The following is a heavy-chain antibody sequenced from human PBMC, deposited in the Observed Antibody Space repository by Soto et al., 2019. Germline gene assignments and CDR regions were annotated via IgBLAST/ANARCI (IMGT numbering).Heavy chain of an antibody. CDR3: ARNWGSFDY. CDR2: IYWDDDK. CDR1: GFSLTTSGVG. Sequence: QITLKESGPTLVKPTQTLTLTCTFSGFSLTTSGVGVGWIRQPPGKALEWLAFIYWDDDKRYSPSLKNRLTVTKDTSKNQVVLTVTNMDPVDTATYYCARNWGSFDYWGQGARVTVSS. J-gene: IGHJ4*02. D-gene: IGHD3-16*01. V-gene: IGHV2-5*02.